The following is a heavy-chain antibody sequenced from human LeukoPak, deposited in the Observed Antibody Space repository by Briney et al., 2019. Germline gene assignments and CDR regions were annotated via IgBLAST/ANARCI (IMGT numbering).Heavy chain of an antibody. CDR2: IYHSGST. CDR1: GGSISSGGYS. J-gene: IGHJ2*01. D-gene: IGHD3-22*01. CDR3: AREKSAGTYDSTRYFDL. Sequence: SETLSLTCAVSGGSISSGGYSWSWIRQPPGKGLEWIGYIYHSGSTYYNPSLKSRVTISVDRSKNQFSLKLSSVTAADTAVYYCAREKSAGTYDSTRYFDLWGRGTLVTVSS. V-gene: IGHV4-30-2*01.